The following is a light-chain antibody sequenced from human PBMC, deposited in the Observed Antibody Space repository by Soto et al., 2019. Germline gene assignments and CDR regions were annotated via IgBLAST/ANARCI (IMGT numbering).Light chain of an antibody. CDR1: QSISSW. Sequence: IQRTESPATRPAFERERVRIAWRASQSISSWLAWYQQKPGKAPKLIIYDASSLESGVPSRFSGSGSGPEFPPTTSSLQPEDFATYYCQQYNRYPRTYGQGTKVDIK. CDR2: DAS. V-gene: IGKV1-5*01. CDR3: QQYNRYPRT. J-gene: IGKJ1*01.